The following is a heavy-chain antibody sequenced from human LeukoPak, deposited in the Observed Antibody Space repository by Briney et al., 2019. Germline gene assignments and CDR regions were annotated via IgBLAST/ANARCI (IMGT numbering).Heavy chain of an antibody. D-gene: IGHD3-10*01. Sequence: VDSVTVSCKASGYTFTRYGVIWVRQAPGQGLEWMGWISAYNGNTDYAQKLQGRFTMTTDTSTTTAYMELRRLRIDDTAVYYCARGAGNWGPFGESIPPYYFDFWGHGTLVAVSS. CDR3: ARGAGNWGPFGESIPPYYFDF. CDR2: ISAYNGNT. J-gene: IGHJ4*01. CDR1: GYTFTRYG. V-gene: IGHV1-18*01.